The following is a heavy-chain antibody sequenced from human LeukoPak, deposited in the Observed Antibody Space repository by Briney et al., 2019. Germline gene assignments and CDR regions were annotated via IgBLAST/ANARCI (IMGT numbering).Heavy chain of an antibody. J-gene: IGHJ4*02. Sequence: GGSLRLSCAASGFTFDDYAMHWVRQAPGKGLEWVSGISWNSGSIGYADSVKGRFTISRDNAKNTLYLQMNSLRAEDTAVYYCAKGESWLATDWGQGTLVTVSS. D-gene: IGHD6-19*01. CDR1: GFTFDDYA. V-gene: IGHV3-9*01. CDR2: ISWNSGSI. CDR3: AKGESWLATD.